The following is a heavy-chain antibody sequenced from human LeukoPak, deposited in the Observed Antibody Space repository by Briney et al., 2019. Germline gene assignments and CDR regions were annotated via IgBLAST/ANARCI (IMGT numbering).Heavy chain of an antibody. J-gene: IGHJ6*02. V-gene: IGHV4-31*03. D-gene: IGHD2-2*01. CDR2: IYYSGTT. Sequence: SETLSLTCTVSGDSISSGGSYWSWTRQHPGEGLEWIGYIYYSGTTQYNPSLKSRVTISMDTSKNQFSLKLTSVTAADTAVYYCARAACSSTSCYAGYYYGMDVWGQGTTVTVSS. CDR3: ARAACSSTSCYAGYYYGMDV. CDR1: GDSISSGGSY.